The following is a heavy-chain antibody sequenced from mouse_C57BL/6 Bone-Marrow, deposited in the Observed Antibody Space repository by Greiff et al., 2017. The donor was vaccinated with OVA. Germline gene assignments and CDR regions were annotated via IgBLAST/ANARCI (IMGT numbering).Heavy chain of an antibody. J-gene: IGHJ2*01. CDR1: GYTFTDYY. CDR2: INPNNGGT. D-gene: IGHD1-1*01. Sequence: EVQLQQSGPELVKPGASVKISCKASGYTFTDYYMNWVKQSHGKSLEWIGDINPNNGGTSYNQKFKGKATLTVDKSSSTAYMELRSLTSEDSAVYYCARKPQYYGSSYWDYFDYWGQGTTLTVSS. V-gene: IGHV1-26*01. CDR3: ARKPQYYGSSYWDYFDY.